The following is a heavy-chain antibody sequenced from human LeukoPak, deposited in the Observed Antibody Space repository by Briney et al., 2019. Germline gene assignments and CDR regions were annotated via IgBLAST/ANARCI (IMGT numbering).Heavy chain of an antibody. Sequence: GGSLRLSCAASGFTFSSYAMSWVRQAPGKGLGWVSAISGSTGSTYYADSVKGRFTISRGNSKSTLYLQMNSLRAEDTAVYYCAKDDHGGSGWRDYFDYWGQGTLVTVSS. D-gene: IGHD6-19*01. J-gene: IGHJ4*02. CDR2: ISGSTGST. CDR1: GFTFSSYA. CDR3: AKDDHGGSGWRDYFDY. V-gene: IGHV3-23*01.